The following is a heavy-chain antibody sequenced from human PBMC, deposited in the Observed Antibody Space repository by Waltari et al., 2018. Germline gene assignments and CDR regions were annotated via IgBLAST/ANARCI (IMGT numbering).Heavy chain of an antibody. CDR2: INHSGST. D-gene: IGHD3-10*01. CDR3: ARGKGRRGYGSGSWFDP. J-gene: IGHJ5*02. Sequence: QVQLQQWGAGLLKPSETLSLTCAVYGGSFSGYYWSWIRQPPGKGLEWIGEINHSGSTNYNPSLKSRGTISVDTSKNQFSLKLSSVTAADTAVYYCARGKGRRGYGSGSWFDPWGQGTLVTVSS. V-gene: IGHV4-34*01. CDR1: GGSFSGYY.